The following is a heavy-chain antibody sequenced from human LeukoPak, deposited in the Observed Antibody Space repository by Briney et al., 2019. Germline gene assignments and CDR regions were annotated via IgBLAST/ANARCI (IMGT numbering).Heavy chain of an antibody. Sequence: GGSLRPSCAASGFTFSSYAMSWVRQAPGKGLEWVSAISGSGGSTYYADSVKGRFTISRDNSKNTLYLQRNSLRAEDTALYYCAKRISRGLYYCCGMDVWGQGTTVTVSS. CDR2: ISGSGGST. V-gene: IGHV3-23*01. J-gene: IGHJ6*02. CDR3: AKRISRGLYYCCGMDV. CDR1: GFTFSSYA. D-gene: IGHD2-15*01.